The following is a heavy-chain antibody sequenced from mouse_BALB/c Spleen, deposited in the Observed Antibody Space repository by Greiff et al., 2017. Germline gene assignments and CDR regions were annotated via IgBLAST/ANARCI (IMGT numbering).Heavy chain of an antibody. CDR2: ISYSGST. V-gene: IGHV3-2*02. J-gene: IGHJ4*01. CDR1: GYSITSDYA. CDR3: AIYGSTFYYAMDY. D-gene: IGHD1-1*01. Sequence: EVQLQQSGPGLVKPSQSLSLTCTVTGYSITSDYAWNWIRQFPGNKLEWMGYISYSGSTSYNPSLKSRISITRDTSKNQFFLQLNSVTTEDTATYYCAIYGSTFYYAMDYWGQGTSVTVSS.